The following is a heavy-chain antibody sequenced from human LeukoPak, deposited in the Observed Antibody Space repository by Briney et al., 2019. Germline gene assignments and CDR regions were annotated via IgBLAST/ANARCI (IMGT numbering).Heavy chain of an antibody. V-gene: IGHV4-34*01. CDR3: ARGTSNSWSHNFDY. CDR1: GGSFSGYY. D-gene: IGHD6-13*01. J-gene: IGHJ4*02. Sequence: PSETLSLTCAVYGGSFSGYYWSWIRQPPGKGLEWIGEINHSGSTNYNPSLKSRVTISVDTSKNQFSLKLSSVTAADTAVYYCARGTSNSWSHNFDYWGQGTLVTVSS. CDR2: INHSGST.